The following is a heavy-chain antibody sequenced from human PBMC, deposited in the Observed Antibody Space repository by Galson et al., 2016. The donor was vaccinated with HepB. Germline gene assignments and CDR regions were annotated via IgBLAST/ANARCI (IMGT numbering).Heavy chain of an antibody. CDR2: INSNSGGT. V-gene: IGHV1-2*02. CDR3: ARSNWFDPGGYYPDF. D-gene: IGHD3-22*01. J-gene: IGHJ4*02. Sequence: SVKVSCKASGYTFTAYYMHWVRQSPAQGLEWMGWINSNSGGTNYAQKFQDRVTMTRDTSISTAYMEINSLTFDDTAVYFCARSNWFDPGGYYPDFWGQGTQVSVSS. CDR1: GYTFTAYY.